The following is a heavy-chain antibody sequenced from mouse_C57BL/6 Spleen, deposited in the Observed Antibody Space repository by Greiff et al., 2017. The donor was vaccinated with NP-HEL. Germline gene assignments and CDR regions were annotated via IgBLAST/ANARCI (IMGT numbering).Heavy chain of an antibody. D-gene: IGHD2-1*01. J-gene: IGHJ4*01. CDR2: ICSGGST. CDR1: GFSLTSYG. CDR3: ASGNPYAMDY. V-gene: IGHV2-2*01. Sequence: VHLVESGPGLVQPSQSLSITCTVSGFSLTSYGVHWVRQSPGQGLEWLGVICSGGSTDYNAAFISRLSISKDNSKSQVFFKMNSLQADDTAIYYCASGNPYAMDYWGQGTSVTVSS.